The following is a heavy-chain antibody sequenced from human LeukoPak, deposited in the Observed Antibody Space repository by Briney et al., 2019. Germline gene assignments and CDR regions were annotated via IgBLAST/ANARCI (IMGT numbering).Heavy chain of an antibody. V-gene: IGHV4-34*01. CDR3: ARSRVRLWFGELLVGNWFDP. J-gene: IGHJ5*02. CDR1: GGSFSGYY. Sequence: PSETLSLTCAVYGGSFSGYYWSWIRQPPGKGLEWIGETNHSGSTNYNPSLKSRVTISVDTSKNQFSLKLSSVTAADTAVYYCARSRVRLWFGELLVGNWFDPWGQGTLVTVSS. CDR2: TNHSGST. D-gene: IGHD3-10*01.